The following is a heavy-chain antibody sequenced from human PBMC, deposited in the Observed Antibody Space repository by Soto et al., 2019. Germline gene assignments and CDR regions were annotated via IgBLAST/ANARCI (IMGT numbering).Heavy chain of an antibody. Sequence: VQLQESGPGLVKPSQPLSLTCTVSGASVNTGDYYWSYIRQSPGKGLEWLGYIFYSWDTYYNPSLKSRSTISLNTSRNQISLTLTAVTDADTAVYCCVGTGTTDDFWGQGTLVTVSS. CDR2: IFYSWDT. D-gene: IGHD1-7*01. V-gene: IGHV4-30-4*01. CDR1: GASVNTGDYY. J-gene: IGHJ1*01. CDR3: VGTGTTDDF.